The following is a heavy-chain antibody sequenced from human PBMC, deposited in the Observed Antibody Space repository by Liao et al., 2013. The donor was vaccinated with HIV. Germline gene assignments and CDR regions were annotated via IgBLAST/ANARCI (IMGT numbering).Heavy chain of an antibody. CDR1: GGSISSYS. D-gene: IGHD3-16*01. Sequence: QVQLQESGPGLVKPSETLSLTCTVSGGSISSYSWNWIRQPPGKGLEWIGYFASTGSTNYNPSLKSRVTISLDTSKNQFSLMLSSVTAADTAVYYCARRKVGGDAFDFWGQGTKVTVSS. V-gene: IGHV4-59*01. CDR3: ARRKVGGDAFDF. J-gene: IGHJ3*01. CDR2: FASTGST.